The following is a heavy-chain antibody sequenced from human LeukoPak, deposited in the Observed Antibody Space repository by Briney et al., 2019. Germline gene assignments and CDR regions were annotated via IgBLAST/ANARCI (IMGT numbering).Heavy chain of an antibody. V-gene: IGHV3-15*01. CDR1: GFTFSNAW. D-gene: IGHD6-19*01. Sequence: GGSLRLSCAASGFTFSNAWMSWVRQAPGKGLEWVGRIKSKTDGGTTDYAAPVKGRFTISRDDSKNTLYLQMNSLKTEDTAVYYCARDPLQWLERGAFDIWGQGTMVTVSS. J-gene: IGHJ3*02. CDR2: IKSKTDGGTT. CDR3: ARDPLQWLERGAFDI.